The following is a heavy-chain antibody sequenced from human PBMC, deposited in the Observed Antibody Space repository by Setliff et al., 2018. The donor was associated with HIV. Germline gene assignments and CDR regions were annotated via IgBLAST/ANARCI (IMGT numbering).Heavy chain of an antibody. V-gene: IGHV4-39*01. CDR3: ARRIQLRDSSGRSCWTFDI. Sequence: LSLTCTASGASINSGSHNWGWIRQPPGKGLEWIATLHYTGTTYYNPSLKSRVTISTDTSKNQFSLKLSSVTAADTAVYYCARRIQLRDSSGRSCWTFDIWGQGTMVTVSS. J-gene: IGHJ3*02. D-gene: IGHD2-15*01. CDR1: GASINSGSHN. CDR2: LHYTGTT.